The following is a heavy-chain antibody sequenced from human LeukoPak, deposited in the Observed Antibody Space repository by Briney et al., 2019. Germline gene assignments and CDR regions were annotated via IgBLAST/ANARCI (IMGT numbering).Heavy chain of an antibody. Sequence: SETLSLTCAVYGGSFSGYYWSWIRQPPGKGLEWIGEINHSGSTNYNPSLKSRVTISVDTSKNQFSLKLSSVTAADTAVYYCARSLQHYYSHNWFDPWGQGTLVTVSS. V-gene: IGHV4-34*01. CDR3: ARSLQHYYSHNWFDP. CDR1: GGSFSGYY. D-gene: IGHD3-22*01. J-gene: IGHJ5*02. CDR2: INHSGST.